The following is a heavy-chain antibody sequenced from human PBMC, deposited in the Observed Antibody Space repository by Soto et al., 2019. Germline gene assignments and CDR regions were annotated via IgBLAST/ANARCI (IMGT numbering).Heavy chain of an antibody. CDR2: ISFNGAST. CDR3: ARDRLGITATNDY. Sequence: GGSLRLSCAASGFTFSSYAMHWVRQAPGKGLEYVSAISFNGASTYYANSVKGRFTISRDNSKNTLYLQMGSLRTEDMAVYYCARDRLGITATNDYWGRGTLVTVSS. V-gene: IGHV3-64*01. CDR1: GFTFSSYA. D-gene: IGHD1-7*01. J-gene: IGHJ4*02.